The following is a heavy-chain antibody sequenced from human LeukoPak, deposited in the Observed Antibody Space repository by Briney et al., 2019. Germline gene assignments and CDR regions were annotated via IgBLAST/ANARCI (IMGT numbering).Heavy chain of an antibody. D-gene: IGHD5-24*01. J-gene: IGHJ3*02. CDR3: ARVGGGGYNYEAFDI. CDR2: ISSSSSYI. V-gene: IGHV3-21*01. CDR1: GFTFSSYS. Sequence: GGSLRLSCAASGFTFSSYSMTWVRQAPGKGLEWVSSISSSSSYIYYADSVKGRFTISRGNAKNSLYLQMNSLRAEDTAVYYCARVGGGGYNYEAFDIWGQGTMVTVSS.